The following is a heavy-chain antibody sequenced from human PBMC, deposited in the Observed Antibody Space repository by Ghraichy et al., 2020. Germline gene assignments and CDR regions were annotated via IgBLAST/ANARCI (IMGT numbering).Heavy chain of an antibody. V-gene: IGHV4-4*02. Sequence: SETLSLTCAVSGGSISSSNWWSWVRQPPGKGLEWMGEIYHSGSTNYNPSLKSRVTISVDKSKNQLSLKLSSVTAADTAVYYCARDLSYYGSGSSVYYYGMDLWGQGTTVTVSS. J-gene: IGHJ6*02. CDR2: IYHSGST. CDR3: ARDLSYYGSGSSVYYYGMDL. D-gene: IGHD3-10*01. CDR1: GGSISSSNW.